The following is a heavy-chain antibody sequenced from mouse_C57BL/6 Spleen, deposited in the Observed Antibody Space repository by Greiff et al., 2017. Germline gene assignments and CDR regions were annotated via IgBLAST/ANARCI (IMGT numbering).Heavy chain of an antibody. V-gene: IGHV1-42*01. CDR1: GYSFTGYY. CDR3: AEGNYFDY. CDR2: FNPSTGGT. J-gene: IGHJ2*01. Sequence: VQLQQSGPELVKPGASVKISCKASGYSFTGYYMNWVKQSPEKSLEWIGEFNPSTGGTTYNQKFKAKATLTVDKSSSTAYIQLKSLTSEDSAVYYCAEGNYFDYWGQGTTLTVSS.